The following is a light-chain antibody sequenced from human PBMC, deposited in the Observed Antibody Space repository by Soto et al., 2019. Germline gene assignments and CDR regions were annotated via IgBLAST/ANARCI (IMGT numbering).Light chain of an antibody. CDR1: SSNIGAGYD. CDR3: QSYDTSLRGV. Sequence: QSVLTQPPSVSGAPGQRVTISCTGSSSNIGAGYDVHWYQQLPGTAPKLLIYGNSNRPSGVPDRLSGSKSGTSASLAITGLQAEDEADYYCQSYDTSLRGVFGTGTKVTV. CDR2: GNS. V-gene: IGLV1-40*01. J-gene: IGLJ1*01.